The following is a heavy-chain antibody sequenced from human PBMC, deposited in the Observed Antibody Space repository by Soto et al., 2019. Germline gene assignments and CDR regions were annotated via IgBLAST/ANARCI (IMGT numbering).Heavy chain of an antibody. V-gene: IGHV3-7*01. J-gene: IGHJ4*02. CDR3: VRGAFGPDH. CDR1: GFTFSSYW. CDR2: IKPDGSEK. Sequence: GGSLRLSCTASGFTFSSYWMSWVRQAPGKGLEWVANIKPDGSEKYYVDSVKGRFTISRDTTKNSLYLQMNSLRAEDTAVYYCVRGAFGPDHWGQGTLVTVSS. D-gene: IGHD3-10*01.